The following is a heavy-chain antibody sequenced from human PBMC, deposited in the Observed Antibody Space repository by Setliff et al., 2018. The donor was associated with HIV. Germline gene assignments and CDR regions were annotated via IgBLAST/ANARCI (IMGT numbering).Heavy chain of an antibody. CDR2: ISVYNGNT. J-gene: IGHJ4*02. D-gene: IGHD6-19*01. CDR3: ARVPYSSGY. V-gene: IGHV1-18*01. Sequence: VKVSCKASGYKFSNYAIAWVRQAPGQGLEWMGWISVYNGNTNYAQRLQGRVTMTTETSTSTAYMELRSLRSDDTAVYYCARVPYSSGYWGQGTLVTVSS. CDR1: GYKFSNYA.